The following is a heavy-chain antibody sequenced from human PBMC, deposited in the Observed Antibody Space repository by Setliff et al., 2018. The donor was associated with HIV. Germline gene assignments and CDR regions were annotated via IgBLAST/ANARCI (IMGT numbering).Heavy chain of an antibody. V-gene: IGHV3-48*01. J-gene: IGHJ4*02. CDR1: GFNANPYT. CDR3: ARDDKWAFDY. Sequence: ETLSLSCAVSGFNANPYTMAWVRQAPGRGLEWLSSLRGDGIISYADSVKGRFTISRDSAKNSLFLQMNSLRGEDTAVYFCARDDKWAFDYWGQGTQVTVSS. D-gene: IGHD1-26*01. CDR2: LRGDGII.